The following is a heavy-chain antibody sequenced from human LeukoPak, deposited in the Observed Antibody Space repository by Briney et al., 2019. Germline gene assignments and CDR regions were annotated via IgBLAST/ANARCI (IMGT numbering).Heavy chain of an antibody. D-gene: IGHD3-3*01. V-gene: IGHV4-61*02. CDR2: IYTSGST. Sequence: PSETLSLTCTVSGGSISSGSYYWSWIRQPAGKGLEWIGRIYTSGSTNYNPSLKSRVTISVDTSKNQFSLKLSSVTAADTAVYYCARGRRGYHNYYYYYMDVWGKGTRSPSP. J-gene: IGHJ6*03. CDR3: ARGRRGYHNYYYYYMDV. CDR1: GGSISSGSYY.